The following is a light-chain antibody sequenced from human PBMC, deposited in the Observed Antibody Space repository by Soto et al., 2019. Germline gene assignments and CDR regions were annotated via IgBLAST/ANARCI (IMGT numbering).Light chain of an antibody. CDR3: QQYNSWPPIT. CDR2: DTS. Sequence: EIVMTQSPATLSVSPGERASLSCRASQSVTYNLAWYQQKPGQAPRLLIYDTSTRATGIPARFSGSGSGTEFTLTISSLQSEDFAVYYCQQYNSWPPITFGQGTRLEI. CDR1: QSVTYN. V-gene: IGKV3D-15*01. J-gene: IGKJ5*01.